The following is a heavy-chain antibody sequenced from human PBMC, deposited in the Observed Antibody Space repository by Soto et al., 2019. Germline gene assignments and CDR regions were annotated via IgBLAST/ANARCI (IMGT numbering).Heavy chain of an antibody. D-gene: IGHD2-21*02. CDR2: IWYDGSNK. V-gene: IGHV3-30*02. J-gene: IGHJ4*02. CDR1: GFTFSSYG. Sequence: PGESLKISCAASGFTFSSYGMHWVLQAPGKGLEWVAVIWYDGSNKYYADSVKGRFTISRDNSKNTLYLQMNSLRAEDTAVYYCAKDSSLPYYFDYWGQGTLVTVSS. CDR3: AKDSSLPYYFDY.